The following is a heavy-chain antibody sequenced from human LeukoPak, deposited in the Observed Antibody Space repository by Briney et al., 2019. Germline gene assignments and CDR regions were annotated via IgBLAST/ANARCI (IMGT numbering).Heavy chain of an antibody. V-gene: IGHV1-18*01. Sequence: ASVKVSCKASGYTFTSYGISWVRQAPGQGLEWMGWISVYNGNTKYAQKFQGRVTMTTDTSTTTAYMDLRSLTSDDTAVYYCARGVGANSRPDYWGQGTLVTVSS. CDR1: GYTFTSYG. D-gene: IGHD1-26*01. CDR3: ARGVGANSRPDY. J-gene: IGHJ4*02. CDR2: ISVYNGNT.